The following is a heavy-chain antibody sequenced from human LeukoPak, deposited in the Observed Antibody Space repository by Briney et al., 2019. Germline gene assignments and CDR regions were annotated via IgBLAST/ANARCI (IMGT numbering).Heavy chain of an antibody. D-gene: IGHD1-7*01. Sequence: GGSLRLSCAASGFPFSSYSMNWVRRAPGKGLEWVSSISSSSSYIYYADSVKGRFTISRDNAKNSLYLQMNSLRAEDTAVYYCARWEGGTTSAHYWGQGTLVTVSS. CDR2: ISSSSSYI. CDR3: ARWEGGTTSAHY. V-gene: IGHV3-21*01. J-gene: IGHJ4*02. CDR1: GFPFSSYS.